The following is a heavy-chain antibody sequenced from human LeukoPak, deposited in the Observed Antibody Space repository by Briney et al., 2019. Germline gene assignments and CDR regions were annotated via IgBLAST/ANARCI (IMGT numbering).Heavy chain of an antibody. D-gene: IGHD5-12*01. J-gene: IGHJ4*02. V-gene: IGHV3-11*06. Sequence: GGSLRLSCAASGFTVSSNYMSWIRQAPGKGLEWVSYISSSSSYTNYADSVKGRFTISRDNAKNSLYLQMNSLRAEDTAVYYCARGGGGDSGYDSNFDYWGQGTLVTVSS. CDR3: ARGGGGDSGYDSNFDY. CDR2: ISSSSSYT. CDR1: GFTVSSNY.